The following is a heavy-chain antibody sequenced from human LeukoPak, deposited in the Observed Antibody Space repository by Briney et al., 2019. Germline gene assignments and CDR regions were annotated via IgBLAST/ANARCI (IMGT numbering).Heavy chain of an antibody. J-gene: IGHJ6*02. V-gene: IGHV1-2*02. CDR2: INPNSGGT. CDR3: ASHTRLGVVIKEGMDV. D-gene: IGHD3-3*01. Sequence: ASVKVSCKASGYTFTGYYMHWVRQAPGQGLEWMGWINPNSGGTNYAQKFQGRVTMTRDTSIGTAYMELSRLRADDTAVYYCASHTRLGVVIKEGMDVWGQGTTVTVSS. CDR1: GYTFTGYY.